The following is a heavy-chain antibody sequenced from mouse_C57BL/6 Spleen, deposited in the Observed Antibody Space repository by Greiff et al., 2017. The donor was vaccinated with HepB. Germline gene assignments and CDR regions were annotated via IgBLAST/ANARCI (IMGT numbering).Heavy chain of an antibody. V-gene: IGHV1-80*01. CDR1: GYAFSSYW. D-gene: IGHD2-4*01. CDR2: IYPGDGDT. Sequence: VHLVESGAELVKPGASVKISCKASGYAFSSYWMNWVKQRPGKGLEWIGQIYPGDGDTNYNGKFKGKATLTADKSSSTAYMQLSSLTSEDSAVYFCARYDYDVRAMDYWGQGTSVTVSS. CDR3: ARYDYDVRAMDY. J-gene: IGHJ4*01.